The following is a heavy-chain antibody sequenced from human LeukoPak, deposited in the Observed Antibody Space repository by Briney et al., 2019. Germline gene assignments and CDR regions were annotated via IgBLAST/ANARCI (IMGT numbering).Heavy chain of an antibody. J-gene: IGHJ4*02. CDR3: ARRVTMVRGVIFYFDY. V-gene: IGHV5-51*01. CDR1: GYSFTSYW. CDR2: IYPGDSDT. Sequence: GESLKISCKGSGYSFTSYWIGWVRQMPGKGLEWMGIIYPGDSDTRYSPSFQGQVTISADKSISTAYLQWSSLKASDTAMYYCARRVTMVRGVIFYFDYWGQGTLVTVSS. D-gene: IGHD3-10*01.